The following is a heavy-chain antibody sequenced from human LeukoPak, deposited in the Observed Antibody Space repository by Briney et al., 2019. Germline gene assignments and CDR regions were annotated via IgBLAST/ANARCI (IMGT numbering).Heavy chain of an antibody. CDR3: AREREGVRSAFDI. V-gene: IGHV3-53*01. J-gene: IGHJ3*02. Sequence: GGSLRLSCAASGFSVSSNYMSWVRQAPGKGLEWVSAIYSGGSTHFADSVKGRFNISRDKSKNTLYLHMNNLSVEGAAVYYFAREREGVRSAFDIWGRGTMVTVSS. CDR2: IYSGGST. D-gene: IGHD3-10*01. CDR1: GFSVSSNY.